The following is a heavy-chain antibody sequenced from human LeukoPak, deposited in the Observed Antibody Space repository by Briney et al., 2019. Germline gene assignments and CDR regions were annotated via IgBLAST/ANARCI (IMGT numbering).Heavy chain of an antibody. J-gene: IGHJ5*02. CDR3: ARANRRRSRNFFDP. D-gene: IGHD2/OR15-2a*01. CDR2: ISHSGTT. Sequence: NPSETLSLTCAVYGGSFTAYYWNWIRQPPGKGLEWIGEISHSGTTNSNPSLKNRVTISVDTSKNQFSLKLSSVSAADTAVYYCARANRRRSRNFFDPWGQGTLVTVSS. CDR1: GGSFTAYY. V-gene: IGHV4-34*01.